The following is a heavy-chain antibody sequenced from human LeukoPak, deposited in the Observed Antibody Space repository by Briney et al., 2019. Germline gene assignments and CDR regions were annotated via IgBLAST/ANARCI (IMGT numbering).Heavy chain of an antibody. CDR3: ARAAAGQYYFDY. D-gene: IGHD6-13*01. Sequence: PGGSLRLSCAASGFTVSSNYTSWVRQAPGKGLEWVSVIYSGGSTYYADSVKGRFTISRDNSKNTLYLQMNSLRAEDTAVYYCARAAAGQYYFDYWGQGTLVTVSS. J-gene: IGHJ4*02. CDR2: IYSGGST. V-gene: IGHV3-53*01. CDR1: GFTVSSNY.